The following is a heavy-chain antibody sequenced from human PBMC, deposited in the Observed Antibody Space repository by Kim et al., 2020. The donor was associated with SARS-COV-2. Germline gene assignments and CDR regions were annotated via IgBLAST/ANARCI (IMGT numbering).Heavy chain of an antibody. CDR3: ATGYSSGWDDAFDI. D-gene: IGHD3-22*01. J-gene: IGHJ3*02. V-gene: IGHV1-24*01. Sequence: AQKFQGRVTMTEDTSTDTAYMELSSLRSEDTAVYYCATGYSSGWDDAFDIWGQGTMVTVSS.